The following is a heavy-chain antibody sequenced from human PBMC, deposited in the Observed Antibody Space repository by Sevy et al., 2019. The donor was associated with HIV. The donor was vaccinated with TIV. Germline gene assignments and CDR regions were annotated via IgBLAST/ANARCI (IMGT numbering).Heavy chain of an antibody. V-gene: IGHV3-74*01. CDR1: GFTFSTNW. Sequence: GGSLRLSCAASGFTFSTNWMHWVRQAPGKGLVWLSRINGDGSSTNYADSVKGRFTISRDNAKNTLYLQMNSLRAEDTAIYYCAKRRVQSGLSGGGANYGMDVCGRGTTVTVSS. CDR3: AKRRVQSGLSGGGANYGMDV. D-gene: IGHD2-8*02. J-gene: IGHJ6*02. CDR2: INGDGSST.